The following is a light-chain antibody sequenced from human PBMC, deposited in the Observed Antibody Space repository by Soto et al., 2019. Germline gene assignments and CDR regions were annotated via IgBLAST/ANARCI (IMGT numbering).Light chain of an antibody. CDR2: DVS. J-gene: IGLJ2*01. CDR3: SSYTSSSTVV. CDR1: SSDVGGYNY. V-gene: IGLV2-14*03. Sequence: QSVLTQPASVSGSPGQSITISCTGSSSDVGGYNYVSWYQHHPGKAPKLMIYDVSNRPSGVSNRFSGSNSGNTASLTISGLQAEDEADYYCSSYTSSSTVVFGGGTKLTDL.